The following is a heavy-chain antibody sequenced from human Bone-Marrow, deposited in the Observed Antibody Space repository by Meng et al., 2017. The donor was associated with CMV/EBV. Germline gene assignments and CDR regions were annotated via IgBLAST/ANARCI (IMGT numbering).Heavy chain of an antibody. CDR2: ISGSGGST. V-gene: IGHV3-23*01. D-gene: IGHD3-3*01. CDR1: GFTFSSYA. Sequence: GESLKISCAASGFTFSSYAMSWVRQAPGKGLEWVSAISGSGGSTYYADSVKGRFTISRDNSKNTLYLQMNSLRAEDTAVYYCAKGTIFGHARYGMDVWGQGNMVTGSS. CDR3: AKGTIFGHARYGMDV. J-gene: IGHJ6*02.